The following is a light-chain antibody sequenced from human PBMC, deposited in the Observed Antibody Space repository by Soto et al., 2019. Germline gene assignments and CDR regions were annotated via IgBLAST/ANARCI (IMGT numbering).Light chain of an antibody. V-gene: IGKV1-5*03. CDR1: QSINNW. Sequence: DIQMTQYPSTLSASVGDRVTITCLASQSINNWLAWYQQQPGKVPRLLIYTASTLESGVPSRFSDSGSGTDFTLTISILPTDDFATYYCKKYNSAPPLSFGGGTKVEIK. CDR3: KKYNSAPPLS. J-gene: IGKJ4*01. CDR2: TAS.